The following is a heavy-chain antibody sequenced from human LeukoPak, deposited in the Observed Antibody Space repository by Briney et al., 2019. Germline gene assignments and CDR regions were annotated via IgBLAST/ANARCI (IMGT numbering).Heavy chain of an antibody. CDR2: IIPIFGTA. Sequence: ASVKVSCKASGGTFSSYAISWVRQAPGQGLEWMGGIIPIFGTANYAQKFQGRVTITADKSTSTAYMELSSLRSDDTAVFYCARVDILTGYYFFDSWGQGTLVTVSS. J-gene: IGHJ4*02. CDR1: GGTFSSYA. V-gene: IGHV1-69*06. D-gene: IGHD3-9*01. CDR3: ARVDILTGYYFFDS.